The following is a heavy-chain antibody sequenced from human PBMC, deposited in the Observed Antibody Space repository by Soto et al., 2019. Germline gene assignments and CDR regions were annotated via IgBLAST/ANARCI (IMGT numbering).Heavy chain of an antibody. CDR3: ARTRLVISRHYYYMDV. CDR2: INHSGST. Sequence: QVQLQQWGAGLLKPSETLSLTCAVYGGSFSGYYWSWIRQPPGKGLEWIGEINHSGSTNYNPSLKSRVTISVDTSKNQFSLKLGSVTAADTAVYYCARTRLVISRHYYYMDVWGKGTTVTVSS. CDR1: GGSFSGYY. D-gene: IGHD3-9*01. J-gene: IGHJ6*03. V-gene: IGHV4-34*01.